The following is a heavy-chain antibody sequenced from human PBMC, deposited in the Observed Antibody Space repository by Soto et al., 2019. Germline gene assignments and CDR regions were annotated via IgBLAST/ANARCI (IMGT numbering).Heavy chain of an antibody. V-gene: IGHV4-39*01. Sequence: SETLSLTCTVSGGSVTSSSYCWGWIRQPPGKGLEWIGGMYYSGSTYYNPSLKSRVTISVDTSKSQFSLKLSSVTAADAAVYYWASYKAVPAAYYFDYWGQGTLVTVSS. CDR1: GGSVTSSSYC. D-gene: IGHD6-19*01. J-gene: IGHJ4*02. CDR3: ASYKAVPAAYYFDY. CDR2: MYYSGST.